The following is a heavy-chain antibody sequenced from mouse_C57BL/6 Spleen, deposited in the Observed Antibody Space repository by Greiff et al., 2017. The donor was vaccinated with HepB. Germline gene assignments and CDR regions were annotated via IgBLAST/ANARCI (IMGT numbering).Heavy chain of an antibody. CDR3: ARYGLGRRLFAY. D-gene: IGHD4-1*01. J-gene: IGHJ3*01. V-gene: IGHV7-3*01. CDR2: IRNKANGYTT. Sequence: EVQGVESGGGLVQPGGSLSLSCAASGFTFTDYYMSWVRQPPGKALEWLGFIRNKANGYTTEYSASVKGRFTISRDNSQSILYLQMNALRAEDSATDYCARYGLGRRLFAYWGQGTLVTVSA. CDR1: GFTFTDYY.